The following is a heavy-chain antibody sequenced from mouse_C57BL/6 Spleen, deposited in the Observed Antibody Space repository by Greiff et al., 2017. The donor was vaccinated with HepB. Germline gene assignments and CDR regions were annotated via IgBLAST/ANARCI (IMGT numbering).Heavy chain of an antibody. D-gene: IGHD1-1*01. CDR2: IDPNSGGT. J-gene: IGHJ3*01. CDR1: GYTFTSYW. Sequence: QAHVKQPGAELVKPGASVKLSCKASGYTFTSYWMHWVKQRPGRGLEWIGRIDPNSGGTKYNEKFKSKATLTVDKPSSTAYMQLSSLTSEDSAVYYCARDENYGSSPSFAYWGQGTLVTVSA. CDR3: ARDENYGSSPSFAY. V-gene: IGHV1-72*01.